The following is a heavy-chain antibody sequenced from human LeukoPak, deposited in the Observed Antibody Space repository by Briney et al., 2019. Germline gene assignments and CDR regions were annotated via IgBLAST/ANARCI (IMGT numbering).Heavy chain of an antibody. D-gene: IGHD6-19*01. V-gene: IGHV3-53*01. CDR3: ARWAVAGTYFDY. CDR2: IYSGGST. CDR1: GFTVSSNY. Sequence: GGSLRLSCAASGFTVSSNYMSWVRQAPGKGLEWVSVIYSGGSTYYADSVKGRFTISRDNSKNTLYLQMNSLRAEDTAVYYCARWAVAGTYFDYWGQGTLVTVSS. J-gene: IGHJ4*02.